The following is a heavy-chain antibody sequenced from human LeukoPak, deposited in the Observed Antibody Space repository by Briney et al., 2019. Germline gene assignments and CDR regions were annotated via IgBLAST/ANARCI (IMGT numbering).Heavy chain of an antibody. CDR2: LYYTGST. D-gene: IGHD6-13*01. J-gene: IGHJ4*02. CDR1: GGSISSRYY. V-gene: IGHV4-39*01. CDR3: ASVYSLYDN. Sequence: SETLSLTCSVSGGSISSRYYWGWIRQSPGKGLEWIGGLYYTGSTYYNPSLKSRITISVDTSKNQFSLKLTSVTAADTAVYYCASVYSLYDNWGQGILVIVSS.